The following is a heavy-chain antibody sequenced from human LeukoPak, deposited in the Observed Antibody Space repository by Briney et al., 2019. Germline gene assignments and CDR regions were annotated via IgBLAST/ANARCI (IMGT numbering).Heavy chain of an antibody. Sequence: PSETLSLTCTVSGGSLSSYYWSWIRQPPGKGLEWIGYIYYSGSTNYNPSLKSRVTISVDTSKNQFSLKLSSVTAADTAVYYCARGVYNWNYHFDYWGQGTLVTVSS. J-gene: IGHJ4*02. CDR3: ARGVYNWNYHFDY. D-gene: IGHD1-7*01. V-gene: IGHV4-59*01. CDR2: IYYSGST. CDR1: GGSLSSYY.